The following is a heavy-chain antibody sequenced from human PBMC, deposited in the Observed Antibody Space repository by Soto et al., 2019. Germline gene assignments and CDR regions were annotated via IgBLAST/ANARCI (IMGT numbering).Heavy chain of an antibody. CDR1: GFSFSGTA. V-gene: IGHV3-73*01. J-gene: IGHJ6*02. Sequence: PGGSLRLSCAASGFSFSGTAMHWVRQASGKGLEWVGRIRSKANSYATAYAASVKGRFTISRDDSKNTAYMQMNSLKTEDTAVYYCTRVLGDYYGMDVWGQGTTVTVSS. CDR2: IRSKANSYAT. D-gene: IGHD3-3*01. CDR3: TRVLGDYYGMDV.